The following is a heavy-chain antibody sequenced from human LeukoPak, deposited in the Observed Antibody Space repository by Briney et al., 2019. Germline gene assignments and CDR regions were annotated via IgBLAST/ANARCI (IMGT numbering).Heavy chain of an antibody. Sequence: GESLKISCKGSGYSFTSYWIGWVRQMPGKGLEWMGIIYPGDSDTRHSPSFQGQVTISADKSISTAYLQWSSLKASDTAMYYCARTQYCSNGVCYRYYYYMDVWGKGTTVTVSS. CDR3: ARTQYCSNGVCYRYYYYMDV. J-gene: IGHJ6*03. V-gene: IGHV5-51*01. CDR1: GYSFTSYW. CDR2: IYPGDSDT. D-gene: IGHD2-8*01.